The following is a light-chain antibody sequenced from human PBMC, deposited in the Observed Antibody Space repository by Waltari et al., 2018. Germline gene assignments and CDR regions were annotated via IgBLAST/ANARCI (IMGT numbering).Light chain of an antibody. J-gene: IGKJ1*01. CDR2: GAS. CDR3: QQYGRSPRT. CDR1: QSVSSSY. Sequence: EIVLTQSPGTLSSSPGERATLSCRASQSVSSSYLAGYQQKPGQAPRLLIYGASSRATGITNRFSGSGSGTDFTLTISRLEPEDFAVYYCQQYGRSPRTFGQGTTVEIK. V-gene: IGKV3-20*01.